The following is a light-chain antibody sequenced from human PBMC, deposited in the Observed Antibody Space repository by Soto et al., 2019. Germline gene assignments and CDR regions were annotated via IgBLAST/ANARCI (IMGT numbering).Light chain of an antibody. CDR3: QQRSNWPPEIT. J-gene: IGKJ4*01. Sequence: EIVLTQSPATLSLSPGERATLSCRASQSVSSYLAWYQQKPGQAPRLLIYDASNRATGIPARFSGSGSGTDFTLTFSSLEPEDFAVYYCQQRSNWPPEITFGGGTKVEIK. CDR1: QSVSSY. V-gene: IGKV3-11*01. CDR2: DAS.